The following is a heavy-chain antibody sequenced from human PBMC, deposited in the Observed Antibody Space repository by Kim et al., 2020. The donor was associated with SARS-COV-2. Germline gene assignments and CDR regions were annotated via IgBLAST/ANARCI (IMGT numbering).Heavy chain of an antibody. CDR3: VRGSISAAVQPRWD. V-gene: IGHV3-23*01. J-gene: IGHJ1*01. CDR1: GFTFSSYG. Sequence: GGSLRLSCAASGFTFSSYGMHWVRQPPGKGLEWVSLITGSGGTTYYADSVKGRFTISRDNSKNTLYLQVNSLRAEDTAVYYCVRGSISAAVQPRWDWGQGTLVIVSS. D-gene: IGHD6-13*01. CDR2: ITGSGGTT.